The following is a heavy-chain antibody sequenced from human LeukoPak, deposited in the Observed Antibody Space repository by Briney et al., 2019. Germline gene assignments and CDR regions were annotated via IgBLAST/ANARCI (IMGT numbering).Heavy chain of an antibody. V-gene: IGHV3-7*01. CDR2: IKQDGSEK. CDR1: GFTFSSYW. CDR3: ARGNYDILTGYYFYYYYYMDV. Sequence: PGGSLRLSCAASGFTFSSYWMSWVRQAPGKGLEWVPNIKQDGSEKYYVDSVKGRFTISRDNAKNSLYLQMNSLRAEDTAVYYCARGNYDILTGYYFYYYYYMDVWGKGTTVTISS. D-gene: IGHD3-9*01. J-gene: IGHJ6*03.